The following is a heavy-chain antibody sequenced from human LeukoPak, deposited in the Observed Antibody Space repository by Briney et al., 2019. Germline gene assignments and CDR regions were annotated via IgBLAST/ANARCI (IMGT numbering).Heavy chain of an antibody. Sequence: SETLSLTCTVSGDSIVSDPYYWSWIRQPAGKGLEWIGRMRISRTTNYNPSFKSRATISADTSKNQLSLMLTSVTASDTAVYYCARDRFGDHSQNYYELGYWGQGKLVTISS. V-gene: IGHV4-61*02. J-gene: IGHJ4*02. CDR3: ARDRFGDHSQNYYELGY. CDR1: GDSIVSDPYY. D-gene: IGHD3-3*01. CDR2: MRISRTT.